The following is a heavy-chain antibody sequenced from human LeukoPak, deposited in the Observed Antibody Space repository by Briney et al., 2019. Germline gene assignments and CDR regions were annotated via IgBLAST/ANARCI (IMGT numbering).Heavy chain of an antibody. CDR2: LSGAGHTV. CDR1: GFTFNDFY. Sequence: GGSLRLSCAASGFTFNDFYMSWIRQAPGKGLEWISYLSGAGHTVYYADSVTDRFTVSRDNSKNSLYLQMDSLREEDTAIYYCVRDRSSGRRSGSMDPWGQGTLVTVSS. J-gene: IGHJ5*02. V-gene: IGHV3-11*01. CDR3: VRDRSSGRRSGSMDP. D-gene: IGHD3-10*01.